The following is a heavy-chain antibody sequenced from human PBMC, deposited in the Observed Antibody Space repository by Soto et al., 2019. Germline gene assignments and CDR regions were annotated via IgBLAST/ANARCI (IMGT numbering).Heavy chain of an antibody. CDR3: ARRPLSYYDSSGEGWFDP. CDR2: IYYSGST. V-gene: IGHV4-39*01. Sequence: SETLSLTXTVSGGSISTGNYYWSWVRQHPGKGLEWIGYIYYSGSTYYNPSLKSRVTISVDTSKNQFSLKLSSVTAADTAVYYCARRPLSYYDSSGEGWFDPWGQGTLVTVSS. J-gene: IGHJ5*02. CDR1: GGSISTGNYY. D-gene: IGHD3-22*01.